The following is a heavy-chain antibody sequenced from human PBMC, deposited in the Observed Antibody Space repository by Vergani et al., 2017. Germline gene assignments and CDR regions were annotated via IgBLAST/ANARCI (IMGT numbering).Heavy chain of an antibody. CDR1: GFTFSNAW. J-gene: IGHJ4*02. CDR2: IKSKTDGGTT. V-gene: IGHV3-15*02. Sequence: EVQLVESGGALIKPGGSLRLSCAASGFTFSNAWMSWVRQAPGKGLEWVGRIKSKTDGGTTDYAAPVKGRFTISRDDSKNTLYLQMNSLKTEDTAVYYCTTDAYCGGDCYSSAGYWGQGTLVTVSS. CDR3: TTDAYCGGDCYSSAGY. D-gene: IGHD2-21*02.